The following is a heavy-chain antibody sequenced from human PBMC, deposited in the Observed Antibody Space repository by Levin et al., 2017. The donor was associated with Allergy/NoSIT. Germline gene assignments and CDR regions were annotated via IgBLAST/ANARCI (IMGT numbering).Heavy chain of an antibody. V-gene: IGHV1-46*01. CDR1: GYTFTSYY. J-gene: IGHJ4*02. D-gene: IGHD5-18*01. CDR3: ARDPGGGIQLRVGDY. CDR2: INPSGGST. Sequence: GESLKISCKASGYTFTSYYMHWVRQAPGQGLEWMGIINPSGGSTSYAQKFQGRVTMTRDTSTSTVYMELSSLRSEDTAVYYCARDPGGGIQLRVGDYWGQGTLVTVSS.